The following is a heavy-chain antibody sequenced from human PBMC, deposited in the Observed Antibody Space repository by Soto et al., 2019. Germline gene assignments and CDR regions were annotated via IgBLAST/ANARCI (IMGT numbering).Heavy chain of an antibody. CDR2: INHSGST. J-gene: IGHJ5*02. Sequence: PSETLSLTCAVYGGSFSGYYWSWIRQPPGRGLEWIGEINHSGSTNYNPSLKSRVTISVDTSKNQFSLKLSSVTAADTAVYYCASGPDSYDISGYFEPWGQGTLVTAPQ. V-gene: IGHV4-34*01. CDR3: ASGPDSYDISGYFEP. CDR1: GGSFSGYY. D-gene: IGHD3-22*01.